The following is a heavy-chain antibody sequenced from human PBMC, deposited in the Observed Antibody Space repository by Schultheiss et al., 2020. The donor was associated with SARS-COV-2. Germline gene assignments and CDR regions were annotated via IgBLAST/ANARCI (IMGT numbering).Heavy chain of an antibody. CDR3: AREPGREYSGYDPKGMDV. D-gene: IGHD5-12*01. V-gene: IGHV4-31*02. CDR2: IYYSGST. CDR1: GGTISSSSYY. Sequence: SETLSLTCTVSGGTISSSSYYWSWIRQHPGKGLEWIGYIYYSGSTNYNPSLKSRVTTSVDTSKNQFSLKLSSVTAADTAVYYCAREPGREYSGYDPKGMDVWGQGTTVTVSS. J-gene: IGHJ6*02.